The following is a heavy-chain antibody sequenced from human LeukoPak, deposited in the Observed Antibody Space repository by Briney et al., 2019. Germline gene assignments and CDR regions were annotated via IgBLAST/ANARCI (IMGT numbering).Heavy chain of an antibody. CDR1: GFTFSSYE. CDR3: ATFPRGYSYGSADY. CDR2: ISSSGSTI. D-gene: IGHD5-18*01. Sequence: GGSLRLSCAASGFTFSSYEMNWVRQAPGKGLEWVSYISSSGSTIYYADSVKGRFTISRDNAKNSLYLQMNSLRAEDTAVYYCATFPRGYSYGSADYWGQGTLVAVSS. V-gene: IGHV3-48*03. J-gene: IGHJ4*02.